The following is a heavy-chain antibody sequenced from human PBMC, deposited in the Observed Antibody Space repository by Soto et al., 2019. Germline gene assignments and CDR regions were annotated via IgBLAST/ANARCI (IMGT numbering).Heavy chain of an antibody. D-gene: IGHD2-15*01. CDR2: IYYSGST. CDR3: ARERCSGGSCYSGFVDY. J-gene: IGHJ4*02. CDR1: GGSISSGGYY. Sequence: SETLSLTCTVSGGSISSGGYYWSWIRQHPGKGLEWIGYIYYSGSTYYNPSLKSRVTISVDTSKNQFSLKLSSVTAADTAVYYCARERCSGGSCYSGFVDYWGQGTLVTVSS. V-gene: IGHV4-31*03.